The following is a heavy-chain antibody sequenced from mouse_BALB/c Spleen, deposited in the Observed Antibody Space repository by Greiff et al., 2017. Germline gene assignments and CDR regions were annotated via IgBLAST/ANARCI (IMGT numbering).Heavy chain of an antibody. Sequence: QVQLQQSGPELVKPGASVRISCKASGYTFTSYYIHWVKQRPGQGLEWIGWIYPGNVNTKYNEKFKGKATLTADKSSSTAYMQLSSLTSEDSAVYFCARKEYGNYYYAMDYWGQGTSVTVSS. CDR1: GYTFTSYY. CDR2: IYPGNVNT. D-gene: IGHD2-10*02. V-gene: IGHV1S56*01. CDR3: ARKEYGNYYYAMDY. J-gene: IGHJ4*01.